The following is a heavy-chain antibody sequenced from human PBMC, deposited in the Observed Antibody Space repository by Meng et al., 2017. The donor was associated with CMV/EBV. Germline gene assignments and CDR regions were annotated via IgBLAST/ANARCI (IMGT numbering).Heavy chain of an antibody. CDR2: INSDGSST. Sequence: GESLKISCAASGFTFSSYWMHWVRQAPGKGLVWVSRINSDGSSTSYADSVKGRFTISRDNAKNTLYLQMNSLRAEDTAVYYCARDGGVRSSSSSLHYYYGMDVWGQGTTVTVS. CDR1: GFTFSSYW. J-gene: IGHJ6*02. V-gene: IGHV3-74*01. CDR3: ARDGGVRSSSSSLHYYYGMDV. D-gene: IGHD6-6*01.